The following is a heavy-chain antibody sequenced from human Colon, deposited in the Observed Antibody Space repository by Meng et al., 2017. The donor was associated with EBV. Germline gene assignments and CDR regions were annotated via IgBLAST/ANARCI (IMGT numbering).Heavy chain of an antibody. CDR3: ARDYGTSRPFEY. CDR2: TDYSSKWHN. J-gene: IGHJ4*02. Sequence: QQFGAASSNAAQTLALTCAVSGHSVSGTGAACNVIRQSPSRGLEWLGRTDYSSKWHNDYTVSVKGRIAINPDTSKNQFFLQLNSVTPEDTAVYYCARDYGTSRPFEYWGQGILVTVAS. CDR1: GHSVSGTGAA. D-gene: IGHD1/OR15-1a*01. V-gene: IGHV6-1*01.